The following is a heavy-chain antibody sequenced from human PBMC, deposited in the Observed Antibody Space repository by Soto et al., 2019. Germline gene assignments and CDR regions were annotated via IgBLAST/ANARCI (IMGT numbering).Heavy chain of an antibody. D-gene: IGHD1-7*01. Sequence: VQLVESGGGVVQPGRSLRLSCAASGFTFSSYAMHWVRQAPGKGLEWVAVISYDGSNKYYADSVKGRFTISRDNSKNTLYLQMNSLRAEDTAVYYCARGGWNYEYAFDIWGQGTMVTVSS. V-gene: IGHV3-30-3*01. CDR2: ISYDGSNK. CDR3: ARGGWNYEYAFDI. J-gene: IGHJ3*02. CDR1: GFTFSSYA.